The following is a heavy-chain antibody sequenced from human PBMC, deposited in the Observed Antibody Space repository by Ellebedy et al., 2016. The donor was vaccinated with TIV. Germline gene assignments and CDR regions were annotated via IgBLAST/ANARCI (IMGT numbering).Heavy chain of an antibody. J-gene: IGHJ4*02. CDR2: SSYNGNT. CDR3: ASGPNQDFFDY. V-gene: IGHV4-59*11. D-gene: IGHD1-14*01. Sequence: MPGGSLRLSCSVSGVSISGHWWSWIRQPPGKGLEWIGYSSYNGNTNYHPSLKSRVTMSVDTSRNQFSLKLSSVTAADTALYYCASGPNQDFFDYWGLGTLVTVSS. CDR1: GVSISGHW.